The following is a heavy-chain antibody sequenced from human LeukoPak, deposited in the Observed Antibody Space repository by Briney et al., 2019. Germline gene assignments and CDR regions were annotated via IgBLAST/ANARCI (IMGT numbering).Heavy chain of an antibody. Sequence: ASVKVSCKASGYTFTSYGISWVRQAPGQGLEWMGLINPSGGSTRYAQKFQGRVTMTEDTSTDTAYMELSSLRSEDTAVYYCATGIYYCSSTSCYYYWGQGTLVTVSS. CDR2: INPSGGST. D-gene: IGHD2-2*01. V-gene: IGHV1-46*01. J-gene: IGHJ4*02. CDR3: ATGIYYCSSTSCYYY. CDR1: GYTFTSYG.